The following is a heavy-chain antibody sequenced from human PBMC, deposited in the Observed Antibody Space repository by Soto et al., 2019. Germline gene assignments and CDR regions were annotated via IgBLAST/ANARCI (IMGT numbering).Heavy chain of an antibody. CDR2: INHSGST. J-gene: IGHJ6*02. Sequence: SETLSLTCTVSGGSISGYYWSWIRQPPGKGLEWIGEINHSGSTNYNPSLKSRVTISVDTSKNQFSLKLSSVTAADTAVYYCARRKRDYYGSGTSYGMDVWGQGTTVTVSS. D-gene: IGHD3-10*01. CDR3: ARRKRDYYGSGTSYGMDV. V-gene: IGHV4-34*01. CDR1: GGSISGYY.